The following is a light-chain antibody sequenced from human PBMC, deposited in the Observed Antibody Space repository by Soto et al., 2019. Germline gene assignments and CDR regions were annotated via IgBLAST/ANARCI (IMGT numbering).Light chain of an antibody. CDR3: AAWDDSLNGWV. J-gene: IGLJ3*02. CDR2: SND. CDR1: GSNIGSNT. V-gene: IGLV1-44*01. Sequence: QSVLTQAPSASGTPGQRVTISCSGSGSNIGSNTVSWYQQVPGTAPKLLIYSNDQRPSGVPDRFSGSKSGTSASLAIGGLQSEDEADYYCAAWDDSLNGWVFGGGTKLTVL.